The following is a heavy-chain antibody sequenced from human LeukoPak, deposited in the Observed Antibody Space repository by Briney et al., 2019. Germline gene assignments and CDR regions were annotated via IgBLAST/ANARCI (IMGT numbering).Heavy chain of an antibody. CDR3: ARDGGGRYCSSTSCRNWFDP. Sequence: ASVKVSCKAPGYTFTGYYMHWVRQAPGQGLEWMGWINPNSGGTNYAQKFQGRVTMTRDTSISTAYMELSRLRSDDTAVYYCARDGGGRYCSSTSCRNWFDPWGQGTLVTVSS. CDR2: INPNSGGT. J-gene: IGHJ5*02. D-gene: IGHD2-2*01. CDR1: GYTFTGYY. V-gene: IGHV1-2*02.